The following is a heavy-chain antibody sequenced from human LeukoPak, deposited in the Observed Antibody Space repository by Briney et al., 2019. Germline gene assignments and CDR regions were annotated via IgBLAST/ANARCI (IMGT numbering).Heavy chain of an antibody. CDR1: GGSISSGGYY. V-gene: IGHV4-31*03. CDR3: ARGEVVYSNRPFDY. D-gene: IGHD4-11*01. Sequence: SETLSLTCTVSGGSISSGGYYWSWIRQHPGKGLEWIGYIYYSGSTYYNPSLKSRVTISVDTSKNKFSLKLSSVTAADTAVYYCARGEVVYSNRPFDYWGQGTLVTVSS. J-gene: IGHJ4*02. CDR2: IYYSGST.